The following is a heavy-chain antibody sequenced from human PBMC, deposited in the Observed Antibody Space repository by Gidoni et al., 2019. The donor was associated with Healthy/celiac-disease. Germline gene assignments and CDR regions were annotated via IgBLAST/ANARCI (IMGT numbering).Heavy chain of an antibody. D-gene: IGHD4-17*01. J-gene: IGHJ4*02. CDR1: GLTFSRYW. CDR3: ARGGDYGDYVRPFYFDY. CDR2: INSDGSST. V-gene: IGHV3-74*01. Sequence: GQLVESGGGLVQPGGSLRLTCAAAGLTFSRYWMHWVRQAPGKGLVWVSLINSDGSSTSYADSVKGRFTISRDNAKNTLYLQMNSLIAEDTAVYYCARGGDYGDYVRPFYFDYWGQGTLVTVSS.